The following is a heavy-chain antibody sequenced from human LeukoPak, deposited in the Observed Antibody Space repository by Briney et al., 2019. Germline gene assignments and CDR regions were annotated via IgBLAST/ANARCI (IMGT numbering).Heavy chain of an antibody. J-gene: IGHJ6*03. V-gene: IGHV4-39*01. CDR2: IYYSGRT. CDR3: ARHGYYYYMDV. CDR1: GGSISSSSYY. Sequence: SETLSLTCPVSGGSISSSSYYWGWVRQPPGKGLEWIGSIYYSGRTYYNPSLKSRVTISVDTSKNQFSLKLSSVTAADTAVYYCARHGYYYYMDVWGKGTTVTVSS.